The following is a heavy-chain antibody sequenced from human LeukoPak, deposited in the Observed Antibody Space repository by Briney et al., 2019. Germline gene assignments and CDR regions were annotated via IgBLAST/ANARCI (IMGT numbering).Heavy chain of an antibody. CDR2: FDPEDGET. D-gene: IGHD3-22*01. V-gene: IGHV1-24*01. CDR3: ATQIYYYDSSGYYHYGYYFDY. J-gene: IGHJ4*02. CDR1: GYTLTELS. Sequence: ASVKVSCKVSGYTLTELSMHWVRQAPGKGLEWMGGFDPEDGETIYAQKFQGRVTMTEDTSTDTAYMELSSLRSEDTAVYYCATQIYYYDSSGYYHYGYYFDYWGQGTLVTVSS.